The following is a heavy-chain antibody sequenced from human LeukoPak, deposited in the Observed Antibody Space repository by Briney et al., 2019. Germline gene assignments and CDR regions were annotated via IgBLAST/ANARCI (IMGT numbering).Heavy chain of an antibody. CDR2: ITSHGGSA. CDR3: AKTSRVNSAYDSPFDY. V-gene: IGHV3-64*04. Sequence: GGSLRLSCSASGFTFSSYGIHWVRQAPGQGLEYVSTITSHGGSAYYADSVKGRFTISRDNSKNTLHLQMNSLRAEDTAIYYCAKTSRVNSAYDSPFDYWGQGTLVTVSS. CDR1: GFTFSSYG. D-gene: IGHD5-12*01. J-gene: IGHJ4*02.